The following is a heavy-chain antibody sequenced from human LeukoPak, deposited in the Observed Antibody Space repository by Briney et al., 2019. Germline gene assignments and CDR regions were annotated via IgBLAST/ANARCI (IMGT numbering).Heavy chain of an antibody. V-gene: IGHV3-33*01. Sequence: GGSLRLSCAASGFTFSSYGMHWVRQAPGKGLEWVAVIWYDGSNKYYADSVKGRFTISRDNSENTLYLQMNSLRAEDTAVYYCARDSPPALETTVVTLLLDYWGQGTLVTVSS. CDR3: ARDSPPALETTVVTLLLDY. CDR2: IWYDGSNK. D-gene: IGHD4-23*01. CDR1: GFTFSSYG. J-gene: IGHJ4*02.